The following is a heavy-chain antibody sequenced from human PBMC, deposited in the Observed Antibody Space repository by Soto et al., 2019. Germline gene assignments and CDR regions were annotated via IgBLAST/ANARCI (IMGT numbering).Heavy chain of an antibody. J-gene: IGHJ4*02. CDR3: ATTYLNYDY. CDR1: GYSFTSYW. Sequence: ESLKISCKGSGYSFTSYWIGWVRQMPGRGLELMGIIWPDDSDTRYSPSFRGQVTISADLSISTAYLQWSSLKASDTAIYYCATTYLNYDYWGQGTLVTVSS. V-gene: IGHV5-51*01. CDR2: IWPDDSDT. D-gene: IGHD3-10*01.